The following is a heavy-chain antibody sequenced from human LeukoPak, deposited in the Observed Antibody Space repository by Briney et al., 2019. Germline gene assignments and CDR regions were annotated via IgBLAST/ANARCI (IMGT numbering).Heavy chain of an antibody. CDR2: IWYDGSNK. J-gene: IGHJ4*02. V-gene: IGHV3-33*01. CDR1: GFTFSSYG. Sequence: GGSLRLSCAASGFTFSSYGMHWVRQAPGKGLEWVAVIWYDGSNKYYADSVKGRFTISRDNSKNTLYLQMNSLRAEDTAVYYCARAKAVAGPFDYWGQGTLVTVSS. D-gene: IGHD6-19*01. CDR3: ARAKAVAGPFDY.